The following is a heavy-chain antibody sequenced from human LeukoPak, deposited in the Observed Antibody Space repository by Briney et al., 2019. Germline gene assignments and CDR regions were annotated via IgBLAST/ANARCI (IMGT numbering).Heavy chain of an antibody. V-gene: IGHV4-39*01. D-gene: IGHD1-7*01. Sequence: SETLSLNCAVSGGSISSGYYYWGCIRQPPGKGLEWVGSIYPSGGTYYNPSLKSRVTISVDTSKNQFSLKLRSVTAADTAVYYCARHGELGDSFDIWGQGTMVTVSS. CDR2: IYPSGGT. CDR3: ARHGELGDSFDI. J-gene: IGHJ3*02. CDR1: GGSISSGYYY.